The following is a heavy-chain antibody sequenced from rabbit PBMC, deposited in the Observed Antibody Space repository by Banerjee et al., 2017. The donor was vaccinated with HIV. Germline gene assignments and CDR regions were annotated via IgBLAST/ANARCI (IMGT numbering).Heavy chain of an antibody. J-gene: IGHJ6*01. V-gene: IGHV1S45*01. D-gene: IGHD1-1*01. CDR3: ARDTSSSFSSYGMDL. CDR1: GFDFSINYV. Sequence: QEQLVESGGGLVQPEGSLTLTCTVSGFDFSINYVMRWVRQAPGKGLEWIACIDAGSSAFTYFASWAKGRFTCSKTSSTTVTLQMTSLTAADTATYFCARDTSSSFSSYGMDLWGPGTLVTVS. CDR2: IDAGSSAFT.